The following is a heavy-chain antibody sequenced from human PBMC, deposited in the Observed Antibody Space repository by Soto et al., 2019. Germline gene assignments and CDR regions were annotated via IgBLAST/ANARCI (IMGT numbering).Heavy chain of an antibody. CDR3: ARYFCGGSCDPIPGGVDY. CDR2: IWYDGSNK. Sequence: QVQLVESGGGVVQPGRSLRLSCTASGFTFSNYGMHWVRQAPGKGLEWVTLIWYDGSNKYYADSVKGRFTISRDNSKKTLYLQMNSLRVEDTAIYYWARYFCGGSCDPIPGGVDYWGQGALVTVSA. D-gene: IGHD2-15*01. J-gene: IGHJ4*02. CDR1: GFTFSNYG. V-gene: IGHV3-33*01.